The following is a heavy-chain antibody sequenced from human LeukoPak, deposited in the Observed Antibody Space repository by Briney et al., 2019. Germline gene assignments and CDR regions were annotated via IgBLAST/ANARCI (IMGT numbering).Heavy chain of an antibody. V-gene: IGHV1-8*03. D-gene: IGHD2-2*01. CDR1: GYTFSTYD. J-gene: IGHJ4*01. Sequence: ASVKVSCKTSGYTFSTYDINWLRQAAGQGLEWMGWMNPNSANTGFAQKFQGRAAITRDTSTATAYLELSSLTSEDTAVYYCARXIRYXXXXXXXXXXTLVTVSS. CDR2: MNPNSANT. CDR3: ARXIRYXXXXXX.